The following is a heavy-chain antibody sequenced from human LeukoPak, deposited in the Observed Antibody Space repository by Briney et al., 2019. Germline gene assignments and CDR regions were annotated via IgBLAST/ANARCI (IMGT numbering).Heavy chain of an antibody. CDR1: GGSISSGGYS. V-gene: IGHV4-30-2*01. CDR3: ARVVAVAGNWFDP. Sequence: SQTLSLTCAVSGGSISSGGYSWGWIRQPPGKGLEWIGYIYHSGSTYYNPSLKSRVTISVDRSKNQFSLKLGSVTAADTAVYYCARVVAVAGNWFDPWGQGTLVTVSS. CDR2: IYHSGST. J-gene: IGHJ5*02. D-gene: IGHD6-19*01.